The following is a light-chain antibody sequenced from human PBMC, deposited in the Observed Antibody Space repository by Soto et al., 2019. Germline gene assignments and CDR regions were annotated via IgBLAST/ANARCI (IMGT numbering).Light chain of an antibody. Sequence: QSVLTQPASVSESPGQSITISCTGTSSDVGDYNLVSWYQHHPDKAPKLMIYEGSKRPSGVSNRFSGSKSGNTASLTISGLPAADEAPYYCCSFAGGTTFYVFGTGTKVPVL. CDR2: EGS. CDR1: SSDVGDYNL. J-gene: IGLJ1*01. CDR3: CSFAGGTTFYV. V-gene: IGLV2-23*01.